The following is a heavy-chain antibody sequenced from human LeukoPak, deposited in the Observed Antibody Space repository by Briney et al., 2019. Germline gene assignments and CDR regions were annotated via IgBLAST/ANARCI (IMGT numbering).Heavy chain of an antibody. CDR2: ISSSSSYI. V-gene: IGHV3-21*01. CDR3: AREGVVVIGFDY. D-gene: IGHD3-22*01. Sequence: KPGGSLRLSCAASGFTFSSYSMNWVRQAPGKVLEWVSSISSSSSYIYYADSVKGRFTISRDNAKNSLYLQMNSLRAEDTAVYYCAREGVVVIGFDYWGQGTLVTVSS. J-gene: IGHJ4*02. CDR1: GFTFSSYS.